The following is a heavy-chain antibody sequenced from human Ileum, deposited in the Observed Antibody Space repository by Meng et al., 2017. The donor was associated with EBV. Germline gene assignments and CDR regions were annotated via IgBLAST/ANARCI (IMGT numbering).Heavy chain of an antibody. CDR2: INTDNGET. J-gene: IGHJ4*02. V-gene: IGHV1-3*04. D-gene: IGHD3/OR15-3a*01. CDR3: ASRPGFNIGPFDF. Sequence: HVQLVQSGAEVKKPGASVKLSCKASGYTFTRYPIHWVRQAPGQRPEWMGWINTDNGETEFSQKFQGRVTITRDTSATTAYMELISLRSEDTAVYYCASRPGFNIGPFDFWGQGTLVTVSS. CDR1: GYTFTRYP.